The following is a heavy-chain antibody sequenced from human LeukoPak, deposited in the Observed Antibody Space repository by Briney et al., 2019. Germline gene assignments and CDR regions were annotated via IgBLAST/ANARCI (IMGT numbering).Heavy chain of an antibody. V-gene: IGHV3-30*04. CDR3: ARGDDPGSYLIDY. D-gene: IGHD3-10*01. J-gene: IGHJ4*02. CDR1: GFSFSNYA. CDR2: ISNDESNK. Sequence: PGRSLRLSCAASGFSFSNYAFHWVRQAPGRGLEWVALISNDESNKQYADSVKGRFTISRDNSKNTVYLQMNSLRPEDTAVFYCARGDDPGSYLIDYWGQGTLVTISS.